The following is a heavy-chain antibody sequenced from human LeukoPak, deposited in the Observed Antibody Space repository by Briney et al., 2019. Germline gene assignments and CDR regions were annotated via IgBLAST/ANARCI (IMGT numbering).Heavy chain of an antibody. J-gene: IGHJ4*02. CDR1: GYTFTSYI. CDR3: ATEGY. CDR2: DNAGNGNT. V-gene: IGHV1-3*01. Sequence: GASVKVSCKASGYTFTSYIMHWVRQAPGQRLEWMGWDNAGNGNTKYTQKFQGRVTMTNDISASTAYMELSSLRSEDTALYYCATEGYWGQGTLVTVSS. D-gene: IGHD3-22*01.